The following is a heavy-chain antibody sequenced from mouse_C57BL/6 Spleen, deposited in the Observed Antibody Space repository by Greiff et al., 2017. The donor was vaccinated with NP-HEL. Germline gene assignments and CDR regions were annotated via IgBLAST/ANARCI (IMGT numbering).Heavy chain of an antibody. D-gene: IGHD1-1*01. J-gene: IGHJ3*01. Sequence: QVQLQQSGAELVKPGASVKISCKASGYAFSSYWMNWVKQRPGKGLEWIGQIYPGDGDTNYNGKFKGKATLTADKSSSTAYMQLSSLTSEDSAVYFCARPGGSSPAWFAYWGQGTLVTVSA. CDR3: ARPGGSSPAWFAY. V-gene: IGHV1-80*01. CDR2: IYPGDGDT. CDR1: GYAFSSYW.